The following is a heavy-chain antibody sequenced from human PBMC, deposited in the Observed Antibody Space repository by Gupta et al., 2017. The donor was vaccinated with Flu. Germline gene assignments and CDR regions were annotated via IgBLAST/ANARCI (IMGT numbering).Heavy chain of an antibody. D-gene: IGHD3-22*01. J-gene: IGHJ4*02. CDR3: AQVADSSGYWGGDY. CDR2: ISSGGGST. CDR1: RFTFSSYA. Sequence: EVQLLESGGGLVQPGGSLRLSCAASRFTFSSYAMSWVRQAPGKGLEWVSAISSGGGSTYYADSVKGRFAISRDNSKNTLSLQMNSLRADDTAVYYCAQVADSSGYWGGDYWGQGTLVTVSS. V-gene: IGHV3-23*01.